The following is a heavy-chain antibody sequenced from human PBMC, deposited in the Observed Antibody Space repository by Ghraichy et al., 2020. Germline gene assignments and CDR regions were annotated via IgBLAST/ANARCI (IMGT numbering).Heavy chain of an antibody. CDR3: TRGPTGEDYYDSSGYPIY. CDR2: IRSRSFGRST. CDR1: GFTFGDHA. Sequence: GGSLRLSCAASGFTFGDHAMSWVRQAPVKGLEWVGFIRSRSFGRSTEYVASVKGRFTISGDDSTSSVYLQMNSLKTEDTGIYYCTRGPTGEDYYDSSGYPIYWGQGTLVTVSS. J-gene: IGHJ4*02. V-gene: IGHV3-49*04. D-gene: IGHD3-22*01.